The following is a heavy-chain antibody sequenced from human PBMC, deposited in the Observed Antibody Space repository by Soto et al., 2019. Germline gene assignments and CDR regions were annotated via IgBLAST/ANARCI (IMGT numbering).Heavy chain of an antibody. D-gene: IGHD3-9*01. V-gene: IGHV3-20*04. J-gene: IGHJ4*02. CDR1: GFTFDDDG. CDR3: VRDTYDTGPL. Sequence: GSLRLSCAASGFTFDDDGMSWVRQVPVKGLEWVSGINWNGGTTGYADSVKGRFTISRDNAKNSLHLQMNSLRAEDTALYYCVRDTYDTGPLWGQGTLVTVS. CDR2: INWNGGTT.